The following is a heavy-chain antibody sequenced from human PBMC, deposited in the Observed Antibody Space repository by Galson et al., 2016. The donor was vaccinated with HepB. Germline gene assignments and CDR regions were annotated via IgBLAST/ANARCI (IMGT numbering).Heavy chain of an antibody. Sequence: SVKVSCKASGGTFSNFAISWLRQAPGQGLEWMGGIIPLFGATNYAQNFQGRVTITGAKSTTKVYMDLRSLRSEGTAVYDCAGGGGITVVRGVTPGWFDPWGQGTLVTVSS. CDR3: AGGGGITVVRGVTPGWFDP. CDR1: GGTFSNFA. V-gene: IGHV1-69*06. J-gene: IGHJ5*02. D-gene: IGHD3-10*01. CDR2: IIPLFGAT.